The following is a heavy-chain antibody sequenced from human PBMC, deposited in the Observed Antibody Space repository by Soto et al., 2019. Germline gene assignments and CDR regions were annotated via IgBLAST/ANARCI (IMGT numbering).Heavy chain of an antibody. CDR2: INPSGST. Sequence: SETLSLTCAVYGGSFNGYYWSWIRQPPGKGLQWIGEINPSGSTNYSPSLKSRVTISVDTSKNQFSLKLSSVTAADTAVYFCARGRRYSDSKIRIGGMDVWGQGTTVTVSS. CDR1: GGSFNGYY. V-gene: IGHV4-34*01. D-gene: IGHD6-13*01. CDR3: ARGRRYSDSKIRIGGMDV. J-gene: IGHJ6*02.